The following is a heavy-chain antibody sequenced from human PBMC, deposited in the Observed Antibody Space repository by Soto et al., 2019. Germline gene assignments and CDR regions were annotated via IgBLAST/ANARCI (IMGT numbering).Heavy chain of an antibody. J-gene: IGHJ4*02. CDR3: ARAISSWYYFDY. CDR2: INSDGSST. D-gene: IGHD6-13*01. V-gene: IGHV3-74*01. CDR1: GFTFSSYW. Sequence: EVQLVESGGGLVQPGGSLRLSCAASGFTFSSYWMHWVRQAPGKGLVWVSRINSDGSSTSYADSVKGRFTISRDNAKNKLYLQMNSLRAEDTAVNYCARAISSWYYFDYWGQGTLVTVSS.